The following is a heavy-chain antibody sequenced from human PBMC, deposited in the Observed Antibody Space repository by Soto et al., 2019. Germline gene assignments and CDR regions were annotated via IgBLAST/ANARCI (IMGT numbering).Heavy chain of an antibody. CDR1: GYTLTSYY. J-gene: IGHJ5*02. D-gene: IGHD2-2*01. V-gene: IGHV1-46*03. Sequence: QVQLVQSGAEVKKPGASVKVSCKASGYTLTSYYMHWVRQAPGKGLEWRGLINPSGGSTSYAQKFQGRVTMTRDTSTSTVYMELSSLRSEDTAVYYCARGYCSSTSCYVRGNWFDPWGQGTLVTVSS. CDR2: INPSGGST. CDR3: ARGYCSSTSCYVRGNWFDP.